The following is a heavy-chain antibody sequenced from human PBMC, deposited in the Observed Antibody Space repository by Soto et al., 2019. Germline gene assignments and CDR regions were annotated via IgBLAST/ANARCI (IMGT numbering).Heavy chain of an antibody. V-gene: IGHV1-69*02. CDR1: GGTFSSYT. Sequence: QVHLVQSGAEVKKPGSSVKVSCKASGGTFSSYTISWVRQAPGQGLEWMGRIIPILGIANYAQKFQGRVTITADKSTSTAYMELSSLRSEDTAVYYCAQLYCSSTSCYYDDYWGQGTLVTVSS. CDR2: IIPILGIA. D-gene: IGHD2-2*01. CDR3: AQLYCSSTSCYYDDY. J-gene: IGHJ4*02.